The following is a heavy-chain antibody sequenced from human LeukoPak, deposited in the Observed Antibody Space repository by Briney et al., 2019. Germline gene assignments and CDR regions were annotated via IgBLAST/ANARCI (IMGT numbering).Heavy chain of an antibody. V-gene: IGHV1-2*02. CDR2: INPNSGGT. J-gene: IGHJ6*03. Sequence: GASVKVSCKASVYTFTGYYMHWVRQAPGQGLEWMGWINPNSGGTNSAQKFQGRVTMTRDTSISTAYMELSRLRSDDTAVYYCARDTARITIFGVAKYMDVWGKGTTVTVSS. D-gene: IGHD3-3*01. CDR3: ARDTARITIFGVAKYMDV. CDR1: VYTFTGYY.